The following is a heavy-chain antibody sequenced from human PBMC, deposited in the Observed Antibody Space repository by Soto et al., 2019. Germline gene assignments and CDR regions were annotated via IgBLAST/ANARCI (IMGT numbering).Heavy chain of an antibody. CDR3: ARTYYDYGDQIDY. CDR1: GFTFSSYW. J-gene: IGHJ4*02. D-gene: IGHD4-17*01. CDR2: IKQDGSEK. V-gene: IGHV3-7*01. Sequence: EVQLVESGGGLVQPGGSLRLSCAASGFTFSSYWMSWVRQAPGKGLEWVANIKQDGSEKYYVDSVKGRFTISRDNAKNPLYLQMNSLRAEDTAVYYCARTYYDYGDQIDYWGQGTLVTVSS.